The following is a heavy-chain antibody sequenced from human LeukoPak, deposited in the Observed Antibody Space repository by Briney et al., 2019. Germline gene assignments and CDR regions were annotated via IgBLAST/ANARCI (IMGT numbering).Heavy chain of an antibody. CDR3: ARGDFWSGYNDAFDI. CDR2: IVVGSGNT. V-gene: IGHV1-58*02. Sequence: SVKVSCKASGFTFTSSAMQWVRQARGQRLEWIGWIVVGSGNTNYAQKFQERVTITRDMSTSTAYMELSSLRSEDTAVYYCARGDFWSGYNDAFDIWGQGTMVTVSS. CDR1: GFTFTSSA. D-gene: IGHD3-3*01. J-gene: IGHJ3*02.